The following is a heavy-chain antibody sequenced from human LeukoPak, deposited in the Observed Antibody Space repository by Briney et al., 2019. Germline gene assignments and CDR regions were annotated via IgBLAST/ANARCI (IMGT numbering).Heavy chain of an antibody. CDR3: ARWNYYDSSHFDY. V-gene: IGHV4-59*12. Sequence: PSETLSLTCTVSGGSISSYYWSWIRQPPGKGLEWIGYIYYSGSTNYNPSLKSRVTISVDTSKNQLSLKLSSVTAADTAVYYCARWNYYDSSHFDYWGQGTLVTVSS. CDR2: IYYSGST. CDR1: GGSISSYY. J-gene: IGHJ4*02. D-gene: IGHD3-22*01.